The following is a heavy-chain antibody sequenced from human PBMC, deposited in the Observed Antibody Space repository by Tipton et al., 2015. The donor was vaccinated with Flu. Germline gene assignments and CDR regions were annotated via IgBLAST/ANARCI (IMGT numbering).Heavy chain of an antibody. D-gene: IGHD6-19*01. V-gene: IGHV1-69*19. J-gene: IGHJ4*02. CDR1: GGTFSSYA. CDR2: IIPIFGTA. CDR3: ARDPVAPISWGWYVRATWFDY. Sequence: QVQLVQSGAEVKKPGSSVKVSCKASGGTFSSYAISWVRQAPGQGLEWMGRIIPIFGTANYAQKFQGRVTITADESTSTAYMELSSLRSEDTAVYYCARDPVAPISWGWYVRATWFDYWGQGTLVTVSS.